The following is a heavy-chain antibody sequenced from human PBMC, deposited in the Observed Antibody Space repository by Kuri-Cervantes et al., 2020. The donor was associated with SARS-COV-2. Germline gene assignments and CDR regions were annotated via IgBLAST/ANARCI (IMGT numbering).Heavy chain of an antibody. V-gene: IGHV3-20*04. CDR3: ARDPDSGYDYASAFDY. J-gene: IGHJ4*02. CDR1: GSTFDAYG. D-gene: IGHD5-12*01. CDR2: INKNGGST. Sequence: GGSLRLSCTASGSTFDAYGMSWVRQAPGKGLEWVSGINKNGGSTSYGDSVKGRFTISRDNSKNTLYLQMNSLRAEDTAVYYCARDPDSGYDYASAFDYWGQGTLVTVSS.